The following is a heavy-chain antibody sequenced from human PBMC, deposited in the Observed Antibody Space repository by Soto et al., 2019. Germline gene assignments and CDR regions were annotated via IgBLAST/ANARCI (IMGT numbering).Heavy chain of an antibody. CDR1: GFTFSSYA. V-gene: IGHV3-23*01. Sequence: WGSLRLSCAASGFTFSSYAMSWVRQAPGKGLEWVSVVSGGGESTNYADSVKGRFTISRDNSKDTLFLQMNSLRAEDTAVYYCAKDRRYSSSSRWFDSWGQGTLVTVSS. CDR3: AKDRRYSSSSRWFDS. J-gene: IGHJ5*01. CDR2: VSGGGEST. D-gene: IGHD6-6*01.